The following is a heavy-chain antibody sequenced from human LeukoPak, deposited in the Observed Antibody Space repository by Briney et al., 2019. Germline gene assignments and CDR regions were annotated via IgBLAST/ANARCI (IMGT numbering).Heavy chain of an antibody. V-gene: IGHV3-53*01. CDR1: GFTVSSNY. CDR3: ASYVDTYYYAMDV. CDR2: IYSGGNT. D-gene: IGHD5-18*01. J-gene: IGHJ6*02. Sequence: GGSLRLSCAASGFTVSSNYMSWVRQAPGQGLEWVSVIYSGGNTYYADSVKGRFTISRDNSKNTLYLQMNGLRAEDTAVYYCASYVDTYYYAMDVWGQGTTVTVSS.